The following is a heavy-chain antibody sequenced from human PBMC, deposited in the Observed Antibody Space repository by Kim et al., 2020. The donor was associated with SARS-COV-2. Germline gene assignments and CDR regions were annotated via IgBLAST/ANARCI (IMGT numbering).Heavy chain of an antibody. V-gene: IGHV1-46*01. CDR1: GYTFSNYY. CDR3: ARDYSAQPGFDY. D-gene: IGHD1-26*01. J-gene: IGHJ4*02. CDR2: INPSGGNT. Sequence: ASVKVSCTTSGYTFSNYYIHWVRQAPGQGLEWMGIINPSGGNTVYAPKFQGRITVTRDTSTTTVYIDLSSLRSEDTAVYYCARDYSAQPGFDYWGQGTLVTVSS.